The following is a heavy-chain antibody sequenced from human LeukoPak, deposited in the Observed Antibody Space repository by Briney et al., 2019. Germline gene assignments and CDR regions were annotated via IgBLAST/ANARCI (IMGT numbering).Heavy chain of an antibody. CDR1: GYSFTSNW. Sequence: GESLQISCKGSGYSFTSNWIGWVRQMPGKGLEWMGIIYPGDSDTKYSPSFQGQVTISADKSISTAYLQWSSLKASDTAIYYCARHPLTPALGPVDFWGQGTLVTVSS. J-gene: IGHJ4*02. CDR3: ARHPLTPALGPVDF. D-gene: IGHD3-16*01. CDR2: IYPGDSDT. V-gene: IGHV5-51*01.